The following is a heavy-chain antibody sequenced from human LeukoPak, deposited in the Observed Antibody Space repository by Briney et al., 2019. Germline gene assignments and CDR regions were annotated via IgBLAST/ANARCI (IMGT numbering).Heavy chain of an antibody. J-gene: IGHJ3*02. V-gene: IGHV1-69*06. D-gene: IGHD2-2*01. Sequence: SVKVSCKASGYTFTSYDINWVRQATGQGLEWMGGIIPIFGTANYAQKFQGRVTITADKSTSTAYMALSRLRSEDTAVYYCARGGYCSSTSCFGGLDAFDIWGQGTMVTVSS. CDR3: ARGGYCSSTSCFGGLDAFDI. CDR2: IIPIFGTA. CDR1: GYTFTSYD.